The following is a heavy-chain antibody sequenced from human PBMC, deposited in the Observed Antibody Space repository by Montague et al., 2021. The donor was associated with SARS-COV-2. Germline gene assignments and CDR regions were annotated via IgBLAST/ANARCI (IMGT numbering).Heavy chain of an antibody. CDR2: IYYTGST. D-gene: IGHD4-17*01. Sequence: SETLSLTCTVSGGSTGTYYWNWIRQSPGKGLEWLGYIYYTGSTKXSPSLKSRVTISMDTSRDQLSLRLRSVTAADTAVYYCARDNYGDWGYYGLDVWGQGTTVIVSS. CDR1: GGSTGTYY. CDR3: ARDNYGDWGYYGLDV. V-gene: IGHV4-59*01. J-gene: IGHJ6*02.